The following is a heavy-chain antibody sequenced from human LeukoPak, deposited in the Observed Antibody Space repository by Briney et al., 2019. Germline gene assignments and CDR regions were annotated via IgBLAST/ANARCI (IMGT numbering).Heavy chain of an antibody. CDR3: ARDKWLDTFFDY. CDR2: TYYRSKWYY. J-gene: IGHJ4*02. D-gene: IGHD6-19*01. Sequence: SQTLSPTCDVSGDSVSRSSAAWTWIRQSPSRGLEWLGRTYYRSKWYYDYAESVQGRITINPDTSKNQVSLQLKSVTTEDTAVYYCARDKWLDTFFDYWGQGILVTVSS. CDR1: GDSVSRSSAA. V-gene: IGHV6-1*01.